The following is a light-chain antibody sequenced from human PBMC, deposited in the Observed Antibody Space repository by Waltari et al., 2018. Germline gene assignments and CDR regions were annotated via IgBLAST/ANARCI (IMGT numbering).Light chain of an antibody. CDR2: WAS. J-gene: IGKJ4*01. Sequence: DIVMTQSPDSLAVSLGERAAINCKSSQTVLYSSNNKNYLAWYQQKPGQPPKLLIYWASTRESGGPDLFSGSGSGTHFTLTISSLQAEDVAVYYCQQYYSSVTFGGGTKVEIK. V-gene: IGKV4-1*01. CDR3: QQYYSSVT. CDR1: QTVLYSSNNKNY.